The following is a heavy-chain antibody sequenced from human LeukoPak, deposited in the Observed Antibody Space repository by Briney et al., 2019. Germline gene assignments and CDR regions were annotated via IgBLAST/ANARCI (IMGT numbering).Heavy chain of an antibody. CDR3: GRTTGGPEY. CDR2: VKGDGSIT. V-gene: IGHV3-74*01. D-gene: IGHD1-1*01. J-gene: IGHJ4*02. CDR1: GFTLSNYW. Sequence: GGSLRLSCAASGFTLSNYWMHWVRQAPGKGLVWVSRVKGDGSITAYADSVKGRFTISRDIAKNTVYLQMNSLRVDDTAVYYCGRTTGGPEYWGQGTLVTVSS.